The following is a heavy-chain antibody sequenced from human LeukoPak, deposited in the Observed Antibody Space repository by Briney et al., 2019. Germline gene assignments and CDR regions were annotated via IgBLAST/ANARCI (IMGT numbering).Heavy chain of an antibody. CDR2: IIPIFGTA. Sequence: SVTVSCKASGYTFTGYYMHWVRQAPGQGLEWMGGIIPIFGTANYAQKFQGRVTITADKSTSTAYMELSSLRSEDTAVYYCARGYYDSSGSSFDYWGQGTLVTVSS. CDR3: ARGYYDSSGSSFDY. CDR1: GYTFTGYY. J-gene: IGHJ4*02. D-gene: IGHD3-22*01. V-gene: IGHV1-69*06.